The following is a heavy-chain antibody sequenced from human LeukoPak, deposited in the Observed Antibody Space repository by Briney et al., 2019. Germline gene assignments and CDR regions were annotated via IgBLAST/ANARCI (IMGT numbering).Heavy chain of an antibody. CDR1: GFTFSSYG. V-gene: IGHV3-30*03. CDR3: ARGGHGFDL. CDR2: ISYDGSNK. D-gene: IGHD3-16*01. J-gene: IGHJ2*01. Sequence: GGTLRLSCAASGFTFSSYGMHWVRQAPGKGLEWVAVISYDGSNKYYADSVKGRFTISRDNSKNTLYLQMNSLRAEDTAVYYCARGGHGFDLWGRGTLVTVSS.